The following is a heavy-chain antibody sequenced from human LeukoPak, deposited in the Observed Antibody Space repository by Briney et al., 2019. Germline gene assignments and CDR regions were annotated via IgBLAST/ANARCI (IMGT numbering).Heavy chain of an antibody. CDR3: AKSLLGSTDDAFDI. V-gene: IGHV4-39*01. J-gene: IGHJ3*02. D-gene: IGHD2-2*03. CDR1: GGSISNRSYY. CDR2: LYYSGST. Sequence: SETLSLTCTVSGGSISNRSYYWGWIRQPPGRGLEWIGSLYYSGSTYYNPSLRSRVTISVDTSKNQFSLKLTSVTAADTAVYYCAKSLLGSTDDAFDIWGQGTMVTVSS.